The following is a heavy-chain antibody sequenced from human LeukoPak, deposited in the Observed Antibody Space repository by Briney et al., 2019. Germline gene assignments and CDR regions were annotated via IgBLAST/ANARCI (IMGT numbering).Heavy chain of an antibody. Sequence: GGSLRLSCVASGFTFSSRDWMTWVRQAPGKGLEWVAFIRYDGSNKYYADSVKGRFTISRDNSKNTLYLQMNSLRAEDTAVYYCAKDCYYDILTGYYPSLTDYVYWGQGTLVTVSS. J-gene: IGHJ4*02. D-gene: IGHD3-9*01. CDR1: GFTFSSRDW. CDR2: IRYDGSNK. V-gene: IGHV3-30*02. CDR3: AKDCYYDILTGYYPSLTDYVY.